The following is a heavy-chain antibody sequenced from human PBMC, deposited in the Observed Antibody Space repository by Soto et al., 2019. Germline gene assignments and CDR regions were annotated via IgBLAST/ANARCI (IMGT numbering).Heavy chain of an antibody. J-gene: IGHJ4*02. D-gene: IGHD3-3*01. V-gene: IGHV1-18*01. CDR1: GYTFSNFG. Sequence: ASVKVSCKASGYTFSNFGLSWVRQAPGQGLEWMGWISPSNGQTIYAQNFHGRVTMTTDTSTATAHMELRSLISGDTAVYYCARVIMIFGVANLGSHFDYWGQGTRVTVSS. CDR2: ISPSNGQT. CDR3: ARVIMIFGVANLGSHFDY.